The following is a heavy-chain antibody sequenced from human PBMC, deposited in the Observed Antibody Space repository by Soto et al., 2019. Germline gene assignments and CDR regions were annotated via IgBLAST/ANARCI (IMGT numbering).Heavy chain of an antibody. J-gene: IGHJ5*02. CDR1: GGSIDTNY. CDR2: VYYTGDT. D-gene: IGHD1-26*01. CDR3: ARDPSGHPPLYRFDP. Sequence: QVQLQESGPGLVKPSETLSLTCTVSGGSIDTNYWNWIRQPPGKGLEWIGYVYYTGDTNYNPSLKRRVTISLDTSKNQVTLKLTSVTAADTDVYYCARDPSGHPPLYRFDPWGQVTLVTVSS. V-gene: IGHV4-59*01.